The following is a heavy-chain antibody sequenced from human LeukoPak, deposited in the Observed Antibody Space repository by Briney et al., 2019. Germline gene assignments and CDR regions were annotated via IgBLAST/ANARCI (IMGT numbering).Heavy chain of an antibody. CDR3: ARVWAMARGVTYYFDY. CDR2: IKQDGSEK. V-gene: IGHV3-7*01. D-gene: IGHD3-10*01. CDR1: GFTFSSYW. Sequence: GGSLRLSCAASGFTFSSYWMSWVRQAPGKGLEWVANIKQDGSEKYYVDSVKGRFTISRDNAKNSLYLQMNSLRAEDTAVYYCARVWAMARGVTYYFDYWGQGTLVTVSS. J-gene: IGHJ4*02.